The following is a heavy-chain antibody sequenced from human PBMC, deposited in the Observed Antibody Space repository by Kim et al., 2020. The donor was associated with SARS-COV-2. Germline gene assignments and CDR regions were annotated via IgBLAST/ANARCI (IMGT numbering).Heavy chain of an antibody. J-gene: IGHJ5*02. CDR3: AKDPSPYYYGSSCYSYVDP. V-gene: IGHV3-23*01. CDR1: GFTFGSYA. CDR2: ISGSGGSI. D-gene: IGHD3-22*01. Sequence: GGSLRLSCAASGFTFGSYAMHWVRQAPGKGLEWVSAISGSGGSIYYADSVKGRFTISRDNSKNTLYLQMNSLRAEDTAVYYCAKDPSPYYYGSSCYSYVDPWGQGTLVTVSS.